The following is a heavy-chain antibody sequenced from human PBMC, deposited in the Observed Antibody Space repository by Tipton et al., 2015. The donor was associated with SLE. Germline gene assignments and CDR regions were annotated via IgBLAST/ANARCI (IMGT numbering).Heavy chain of an antibody. CDR3: AGTSSSGWYVIDY. V-gene: IGHV4-39*01. CDR1: GGSISSSSHY. CDR2: IHYSGST. D-gene: IGHD6-19*01. J-gene: IGHJ4*02. Sequence: TLSLTCTVSGGSISSSSHYWGWIRQPPGKGLEWIGSIHYSGSTSYNSSLESRVTISIDTSKSQFSLKLSSVTASDMAEYYCAGTSSSGWYVIDYWGQGTLVTVSS.